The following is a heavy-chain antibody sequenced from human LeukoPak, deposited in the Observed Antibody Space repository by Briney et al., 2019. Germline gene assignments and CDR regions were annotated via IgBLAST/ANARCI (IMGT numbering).Heavy chain of an antibody. D-gene: IGHD1-26*01. Sequence: ASVKASCKAPGYTFTDYYMHWVRQAPGQGREGMGWINPNSGGTNYAQNFQGRVTMTRDTSISTAYMELSRLRSDDTAVYYCAREGPKVGATHLVDYWGQGTLVTVSS. J-gene: IGHJ4*02. V-gene: IGHV1-2*02. CDR3: AREGPKVGATHLVDY. CDR1: GYTFTDYY. CDR2: INPNSGGT.